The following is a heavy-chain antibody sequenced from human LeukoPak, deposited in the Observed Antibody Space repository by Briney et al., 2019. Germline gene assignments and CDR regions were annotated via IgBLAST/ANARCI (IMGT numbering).Heavy chain of an antibody. D-gene: IGHD6-19*01. V-gene: IGHV7-4-1*02. CDR1: GYTFTSYA. Sequence: ASVKVSCKASGYTFTSYAMNWVRQAPGQGLEWMGWINTNTGNPTYVQGFTGRFVFSLDTSVSTAYLQISSLKAEDTAVYYCARDWAIAVAGPKNYYYYYMDVWGKGTTVTVSS. J-gene: IGHJ6*03. CDR2: INTNTGNP. CDR3: ARDWAIAVAGPKNYYYYYMDV.